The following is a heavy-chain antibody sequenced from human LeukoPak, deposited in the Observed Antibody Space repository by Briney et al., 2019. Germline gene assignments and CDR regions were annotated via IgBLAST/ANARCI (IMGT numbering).Heavy chain of an antibody. V-gene: IGHV1-18*01. CDR2: ISAYNGNT. CDR3: ARVTGGSGSYYFDY. CDR1: GYTFTSYG. Sequence: ASVKVSCKASGYTFTSYGISWVRQAPGQGLEWMGGISAYNGNTNYAQKLQGRVTMTTDTSTSTAYMELRSLRSDDTAVYYCARVTGGSGSYYFDYWGQGTLVTVSS. D-gene: IGHD3-10*01. J-gene: IGHJ4*02.